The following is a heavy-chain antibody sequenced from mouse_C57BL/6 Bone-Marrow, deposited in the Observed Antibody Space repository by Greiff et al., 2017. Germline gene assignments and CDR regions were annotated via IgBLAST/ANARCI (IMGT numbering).Heavy chain of an antibody. J-gene: IGHJ2*01. CDR2: ISYDGSN. V-gene: IGHV3-6*01. CDR1: GYSITSGYY. D-gene: IGHD1-1*01. CDR3: ATLYGSSHFDY. Sequence: EVKLMESGPGLVKPSQSLSLTCSVTGYSITSGYYWNWIRQFPGNKLEWMGYISYDGSNNYNPSLKNRISITRDTSKNQFFLKLNSVTTEDTATYYCATLYGSSHFDYWGQGTALTVSS.